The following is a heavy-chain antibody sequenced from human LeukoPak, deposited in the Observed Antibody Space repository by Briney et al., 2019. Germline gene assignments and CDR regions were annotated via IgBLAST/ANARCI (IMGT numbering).Heavy chain of an antibody. J-gene: IGHJ4*02. CDR1: GGSFSGYY. CDR2: INHSGST. CDR3: ARARGAVAIDY. V-gene: IGHV4-34*01. Sequence: SETLSLTCAVYGGSFSGYYWSWLRQPPGKGLEWIGEINHSGSTNYNPSLKSRVTISVDTSKNQFSLKLRSVTAADTAVYYCARARGAVAIDYWGQGTLVTVSS. D-gene: IGHD6-19*01.